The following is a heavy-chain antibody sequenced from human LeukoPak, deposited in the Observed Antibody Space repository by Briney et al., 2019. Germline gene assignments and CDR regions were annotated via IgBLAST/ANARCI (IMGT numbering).Heavy chain of an antibody. CDR1: GYIFTTYW. D-gene: IGHD4-17*01. V-gene: IGHV5-51*01. CDR3: AREDGTTAYLDY. Sequence: GESLKISCKSSGYIFTTYWIAWVRHLPGKGLEWMGIIYPGDSDTRYNPSFQGQVTISADKSNSTAYLQWSSLKASDTGIYYCAREDGTTAYLDYWGQGTLVTVSS. J-gene: IGHJ4*02. CDR2: IYPGDSDT.